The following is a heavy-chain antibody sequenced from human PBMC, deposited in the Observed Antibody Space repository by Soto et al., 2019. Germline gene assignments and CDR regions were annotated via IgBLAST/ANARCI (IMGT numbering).Heavy chain of an antibody. J-gene: IGHJ4*02. CDR1: GGSISTGGYY. D-gene: IGHD3-22*01. CDR3: ARLDSSGYHIGY. Sequence: TLSLTCTVSGGSISTGGYYWSWIRQHPGKGLEWIGYIYYSGSTYYNPSLKSRVTISVDTSKNQFSLKLSSVTAADTAVYYCARLDSSGYHIGYWGQGTLVTVSS. V-gene: IGHV4-31*03. CDR2: IYYSGST.